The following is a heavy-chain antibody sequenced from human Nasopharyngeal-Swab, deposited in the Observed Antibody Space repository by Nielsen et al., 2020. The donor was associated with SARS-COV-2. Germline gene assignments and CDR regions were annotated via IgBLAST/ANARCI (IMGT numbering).Heavy chain of an antibody. J-gene: IGHJ5*02. CDR3: ARQEEGDGPYWFDP. Sequence: SETLSLTCTVSGCSISSSSYSWGWIRQPPGKGLEWIGSIYYSGSTYYNPSLKSRVTISVDTSKNQFSLKLSSVTAADTAVYYCARQEEGDGPYWFDPWGQGTLVTVSS. V-gene: IGHV4-39*01. CDR1: GCSISSSSYS. CDR2: IYYSGST. D-gene: IGHD3-16*01.